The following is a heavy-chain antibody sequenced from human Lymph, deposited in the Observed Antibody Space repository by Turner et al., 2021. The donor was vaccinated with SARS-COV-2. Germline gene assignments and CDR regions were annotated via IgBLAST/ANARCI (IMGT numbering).Heavy chain of an antibody. CDR1: GGSISSGDYY. CDR3: ARVVVLRRAYFDY. Sequence: QVQLQESGPGLVKPSQTLSLTCTVSGGSISSGDYYWSWIRQPPGKGLEWIGYIYYSGSTYYNPSLKSRVTISVDPSKNQFSLKLSSVTAAATAVYYCARVVVLRRAYFDYWGQGTLVTVSS. V-gene: IGHV4-30-4*01. CDR2: IYYSGST. D-gene: IGHD2-8*01. J-gene: IGHJ4*02.